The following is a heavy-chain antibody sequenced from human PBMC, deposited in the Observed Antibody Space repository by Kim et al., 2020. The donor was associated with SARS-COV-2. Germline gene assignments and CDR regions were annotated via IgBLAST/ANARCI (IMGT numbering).Heavy chain of an antibody. CDR3: ARQTYYYGSGSYPWFDP. CDR1: GGSIFNTSSY. Sequence: SETLSLTCTVSGGSIFNTSSYWGWIRQPPGKGLEWIGGVYYSGSTDYNPSLKSRVTLSVDTSKNQFSQRLNSVTAADTAVYYCARQTYYYGSGSYPWFDPWGQGTLVTVSS. D-gene: IGHD3-10*01. CDR2: VYYSGST. V-gene: IGHV4-39*01. J-gene: IGHJ5*02.